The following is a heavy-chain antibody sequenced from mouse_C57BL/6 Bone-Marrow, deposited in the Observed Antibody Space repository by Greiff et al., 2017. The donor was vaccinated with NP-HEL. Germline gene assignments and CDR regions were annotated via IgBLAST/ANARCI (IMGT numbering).Heavy chain of an antibody. Sequence: QVQLQQSDAELVKPGASVKISCKVSGYTFTDHTIHWMKQRPEQGLEWIGYIYPRDGSTTYNEKFKGKATLTVDKSSSTAYMQLNNLTSEDSAVYFCARDYYGSNDYAMGYWGQRTSVTVSS. CDR2: IYPRDGST. CDR3: ARDYYGSNDYAMGY. J-gene: IGHJ4*01. V-gene: IGHV1-78*01. D-gene: IGHD1-1*01. CDR1: GYTFTDHT.